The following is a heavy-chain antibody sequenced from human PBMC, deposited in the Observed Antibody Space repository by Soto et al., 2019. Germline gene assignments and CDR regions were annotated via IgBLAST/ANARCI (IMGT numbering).Heavy chain of an antibody. D-gene: IGHD2-21*01. V-gene: IGHV3-11*06. CDR3: ARGGGGGLFDP. J-gene: IGHJ5*02. Sequence: PGGSLRLSCATSGLSFSDSYMSWIRQAPGKGLEWISYISPRSTFRDYAESVKGRFTISRDSVKNSLYLQMNNLTAGDTGVYYCARGGGGGLFDPWGQGSLVTVSS. CDR1: GLSFSDSY. CDR2: ISPRSTFR.